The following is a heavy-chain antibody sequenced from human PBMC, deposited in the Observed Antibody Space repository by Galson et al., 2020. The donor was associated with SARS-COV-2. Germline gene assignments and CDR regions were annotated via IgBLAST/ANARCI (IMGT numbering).Heavy chain of an antibody. CDR3: ANRNEYDNGNYYLYYFDY. D-gene: IGHD3-10*01. J-gene: IGHJ4*01. Sequence: GESLKISCAASGLTFSNYAMSWVRQAPGKGLEWVSGISGSGRTTYYADSVKGRFTISRDNSKNTLYLQINTLRAEDTAVYYCANRNEYDNGNYYLYYFDYWGLGTLVTVSS. CDR1: GLTFSNYA. V-gene: IGHV3-23*01. CDR2: ISGSGRTT.